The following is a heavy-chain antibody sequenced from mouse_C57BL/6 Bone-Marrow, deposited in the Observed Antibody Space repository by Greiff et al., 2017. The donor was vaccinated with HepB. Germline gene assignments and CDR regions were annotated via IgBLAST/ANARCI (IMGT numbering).Heavy chain of an antibody. V-gene: IGHV1-81*01. CDR3: ARRGAGSSYGD. Sequence: QVQLQQSGAELARPGASVKLSCKASGYTFTSYGISWVKQRTGQGLEWIGEIYPRSGNTYYNEKFKGKATLTADKSSSTAYMGLRSLTSADSAVYFCARRGAGSSYGDWGQGTTLTVSS. CDR1: GYTFTSYG. CDR2: IYPRSGNT. D-gene: IGHD1-1*01. J-gene: IGHJ2*01.